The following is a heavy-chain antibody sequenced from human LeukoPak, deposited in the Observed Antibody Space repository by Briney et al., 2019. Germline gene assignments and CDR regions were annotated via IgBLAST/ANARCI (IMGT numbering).Heavy chain of an antibody. CDR1: GGSISSSSYY. D-gene: IGHD2-2*01. CDR2: IYYSGST. Sequence: SETLSLTCTVSGGSISSSSYYWGWIRQPPGKGLEWIGSIYYSGSTYYNPSLKSRVTISADTSKNQFSLKLSSVTAADTAVYYCARPGDIVVVPADAYAFDIWGQGTMVTVSS. V-gene: IGHV4-39*01. J-gene: IGHJ3*02. CDR3: ARPGDIVVVPADAYAFDI.